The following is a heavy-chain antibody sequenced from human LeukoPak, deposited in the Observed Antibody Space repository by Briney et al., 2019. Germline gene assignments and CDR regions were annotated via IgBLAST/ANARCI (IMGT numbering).Heavy chain of an antibody. D-gene: IGHD2-15*01. CDR2: IKQDGSEK. Sequence: PGGSLRLSCAASGFTFSSYWMSWVRQAPGKGLEWVANIKQDGSEKYYVDSVKGRFTVPRDNAKSSLYLQMNSLRAEDTAVYYCARGYCSGGSCYREYFQHWGQGTLVTVSS. V-gene: IGHV3-7*01. CDR3: ARGYCSGGSCYREYFQH. J-gene: IGHJ1*01. CDR1: GFTFSSYW.